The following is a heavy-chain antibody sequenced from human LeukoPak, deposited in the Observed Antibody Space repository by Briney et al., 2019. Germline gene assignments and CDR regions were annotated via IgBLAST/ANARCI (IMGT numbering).Heavy chain of an antibody. Sequence: GGSLRLSCATSGFTFSSYEVNWGRQAPGKGLEWLSYISTSGTTVYSADSVKGRFSISRDNAKNSLYLQMNSLRADDTAVYYCARLAAAGTYYFDNWGQGTLVTVSS. CDR2: ISTSGTTV. J-gene: IGHJ4*02. CDR1: GFTFSSYE. CDR3: ARLAAAGTYYFDN. V-gene: IGHV3-48*03. D-gene: IGHD6-13*01.